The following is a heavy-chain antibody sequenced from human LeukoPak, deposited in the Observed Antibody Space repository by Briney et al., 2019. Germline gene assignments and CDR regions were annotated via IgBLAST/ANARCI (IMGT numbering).Heavy chain of an antibody. V-gene: IGHV1-24*01. Sequence: ASVKVSCKVSGYTLTELSMHWVRQAPGKGLEWMGGFDPEDGETIYAQKFQGRVTMTEDTSTDTAYMELSSLRSEDTAVYYCAKDQSGWGGGGDAFDIWGQGTMVTVSS. J-gene: IGHJ3*02. CDR3: AKDQSGWGGGGDAFDI. D-gene: IGHD6-25*01. CDR1: GYTLTELS. CDR2: FDPEDGET.